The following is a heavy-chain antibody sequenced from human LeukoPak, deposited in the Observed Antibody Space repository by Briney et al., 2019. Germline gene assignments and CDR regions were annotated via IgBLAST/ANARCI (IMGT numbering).Heavy chain of an antibody. D-gene: IGHD5-24*01. CDR3: ARRSEGMATSAFDY. CDR2: IYPGDSDI. Sequence: GEALKSSCKASGYRFTSKWIAWVRQVPGKGLEWMGIIYPGDSDIRYSPSFQGQVTISVDKSISSASLQWSSLKASDTATYYCARRSEGMATSAFDYWGQGTVVTVST. J-gene: IGHJ4*02. V-gene: IGHV5-51*01. CDR1: GYRFTSKW.